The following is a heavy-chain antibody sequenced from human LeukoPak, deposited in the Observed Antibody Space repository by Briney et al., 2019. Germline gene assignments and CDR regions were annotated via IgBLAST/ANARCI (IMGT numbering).Heavy chain of an antibody. J-gene: IGHJ6*02. V-gene: IGHV3-33*01. D-gene: IGHD4-23*01. Sequence: GGSLRLSCAPSGFTFSSNGMNWARQPPGKGLGWEAVIWYDGSNKYYADSVKGRFTISRDNSKNTLYLQMNSLRAEDTAVYYCVRDRRELVTYYYYGMDVWGQGTTVTVSS. CDR2: IWYDGSNK. CDR1: GFTFSSNG. CDR3: VRDRRELVTYYYYGMDV.